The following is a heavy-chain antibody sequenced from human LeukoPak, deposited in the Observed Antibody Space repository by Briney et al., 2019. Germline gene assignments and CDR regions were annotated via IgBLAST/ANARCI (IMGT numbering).Heavy chain of an antibody. J-gene: IGHJ4*02. CDR2: ISGSGGST. Sequence: GGSLRLSCAASGFTFSSYAMSWVRQAPGKGLEWVSAISGSGGSTYYADSVKGRFTISRDNSKNTPYLQMNSLRAEDTAVYYCAKAGVVVVTLYYFDYWGQGTLVTVSS. D-gene: IGHD3-22*01. CDR3: AKAGVVVVTLYYFDY. V-gene: IGHV3-23*01. CDR1: GFTFSSYA.